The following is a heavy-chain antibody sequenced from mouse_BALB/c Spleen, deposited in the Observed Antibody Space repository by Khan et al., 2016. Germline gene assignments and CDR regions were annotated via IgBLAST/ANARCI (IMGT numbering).Heavy chain of an antibody. V-gene: IGHV3-8*02. D-gene: IGHD1-2*01. J-gene: IGHJ3*01. CDR1: GDSITSGH. CDR2: ISHSGDS. CDR3: ATWDYYGSAFAY. Sequence: EVQLQESGPSLAKPSQTLSLPCSVTGDSITSGHWNWIRKFPGNKFDFMGYISHSGDSYYNPSLKSRISITRDTSKHQYYLQLNSVTTEDTATYDCATWDYYGSAFAYWGQGTLVTVSA.